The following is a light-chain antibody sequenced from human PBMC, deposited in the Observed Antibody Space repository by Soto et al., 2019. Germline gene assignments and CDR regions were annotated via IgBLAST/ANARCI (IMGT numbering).Light chain of an antibody. CDR3: QQYGSSWWT. V-gene: IGKV3-20*01. Sequence: EIVLTQAPGTLSLSPGERATLSCRASQSVSSSYLAWYQQKPGQAPRLLIYGASSRATGIPDRFSGSGSGPDFTLTISRLEPEDFAVYYCQQYGSSWWTFGQGTKVDIK. CDR1: QSVSSSY. J-gene: IGKJ1*01. CDR2: GAS.